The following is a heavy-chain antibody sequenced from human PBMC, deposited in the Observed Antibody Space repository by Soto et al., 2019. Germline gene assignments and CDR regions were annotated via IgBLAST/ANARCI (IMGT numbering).Heavy chain of an antibody. J-gene: IGHJ4*02. V-gene: IGHV1-18*04. CDR2: ISGKNGNT. CDR3: ARSDYYEATGTFEN. D-gene: IGHD1-1*01. CDR1: GYSFSDFG. Sequence: QVHLVQSGGELKKPGASVKDSCKASGYSFSDFGITWVRQAPGQVLEWMGWISGKNGNTNYAQKGQGRVTLTADTSTSTAYMEMRALTSDDTGIYYCARSDYYEATGTFENWGQGTPVTVSS.